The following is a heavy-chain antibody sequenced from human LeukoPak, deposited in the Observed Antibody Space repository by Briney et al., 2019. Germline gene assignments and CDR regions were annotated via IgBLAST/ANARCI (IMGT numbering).Heavy chain of an antibody. J-gene: IGHJ4*02. D-gene: IGHD6-13*01. V-gene: IGHV3-30-3*01. Sequence: GGSLRLSCAASGFTFSSYAMHWVRQAPGKGLEWVAVISYDGSNKYYADSVKGRFTISGDNSKNTLYLQMNSLRAEDTAVYYCARAAAGRALDYWGQGTLVTVSS. CDR1: GFTFSSYA. CDR3: ARAAAGRALDY. CDR2: ISYDGSNK.